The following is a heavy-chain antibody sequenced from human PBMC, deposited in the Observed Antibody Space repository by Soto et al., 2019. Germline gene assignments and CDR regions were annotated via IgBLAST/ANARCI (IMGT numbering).Heavy chain of an antibody. D-gene: IGHD3-10*01. V-gene: IGHV3-74*01. CDR3: SHRSASGSGNFDY. J-gene: IGHJ4*02. CDR1: GFTFSSYW. CDR2: ISNDGSST. Sequence: GGSLRLSCAASGFTFSSYWMHWVRQAPGKGLVWVSGISNDGSSTRYADSVKSRLTITKDTSKNQVVLTMTNVDPVDTGTYYCSHRSASGSGNFDYWGQGTLVTVSS.